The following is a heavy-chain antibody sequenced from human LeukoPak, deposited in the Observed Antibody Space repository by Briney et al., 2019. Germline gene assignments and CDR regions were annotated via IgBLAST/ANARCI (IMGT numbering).Heavy chain of an antibody. CDR2: IIPIFGTA. D-gene: IGHD4-23*01. J-gene: IGHJ4*02. V-gene: IGHV1-69*13. CDR3: ASTDYGGDIDY. CDR1: GGTFSSYA. Sequence: GAPVKVSCKDSGGTFSSYAISWVRQAPGQGLEWMGGIIPIFGTANYAQKFQGRITITADESTSTAYMELSSLRSEDTAVYYCASTDYGGDIDYWGQGTLVTVSS.